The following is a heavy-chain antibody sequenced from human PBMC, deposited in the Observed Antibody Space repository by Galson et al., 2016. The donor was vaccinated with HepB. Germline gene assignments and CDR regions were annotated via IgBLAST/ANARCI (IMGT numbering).Heavy chain of an antibody. V-gene: IGHV1-18*01. D-gene: IGHD6-19*01. Sequence: SVKVSCKAPGYTFSSYAISWVRQAPGQGLEWMGWISTKNGNTNYVQKLQGRVTMTTDTSSSTAYMELRSLTTDDTAVYYCAREPGYSSGWDHYFLYAYGMGVWGQGTAVTVSS. CDR2: ISTKNGNT. CDR1: GYTFSSYA. CDR3: AREPGYSSGWDHYFLYAYGMGV. J-gene: IGHJ6*02.